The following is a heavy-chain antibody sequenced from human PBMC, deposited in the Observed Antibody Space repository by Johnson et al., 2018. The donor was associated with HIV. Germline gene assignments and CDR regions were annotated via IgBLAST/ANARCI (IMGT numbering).Heavy chain of an antibody. CDR1: GFTFSDYY. CDR2: ITSSGTSS. CDR3: ARAINDAFDI. J-gene: IGHJ3*02. Sequence: VPLVESGGGLVKPGGSLRLSCAASGFTFSDYYMIWIRQAPGKGLEWLSYITSSGTSSYYADSVKGRLTISRDNAKNSLYLQMNSLRAEDTAVYFCARAINDAFDIWGQGTMVTVSP. V-gene: IGHV3-11*04.